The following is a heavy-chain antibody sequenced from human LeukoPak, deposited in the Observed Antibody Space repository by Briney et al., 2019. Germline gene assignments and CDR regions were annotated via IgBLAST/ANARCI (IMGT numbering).Heavy chain of an antibody. J-gene: IGHJ4*02. CDR2: IRSKANSYAT. CDR1: GFTFSGSA. Sequence: GGSLRLSCAASGFTFSGSAMHWVRQASGKGLEWVGRIRSKANSYATAYAASVKGRFTISRDDSKNTAYLQMNSLETEDTAVYYCTRHASFSSSSLWGQGTLVTVSS. D-gene: IGHD6-6*01. V-gene: IGHV3-73*01. CDR3: TRHASFSSSSL.